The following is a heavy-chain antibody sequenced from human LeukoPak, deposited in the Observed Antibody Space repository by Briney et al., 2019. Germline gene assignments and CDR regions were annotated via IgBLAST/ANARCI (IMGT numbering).Heavy chain of an antibody. CDR2: INLKSGGI. CDR3: ARDRDGGVGTIDY. CDR1: GYTFIDYW. D-gene: IGHD3-3*01. Sequence: ASVKVSCKASGYTFIDYWMHWVRQAPGQGLEWMGRINLKSGGINYAQKFQGRVTMSRDTSISTAYLDLSRLRFDNTAVYYCARDRDGGVGTIDYWGQGTLVPVSS. J-gene: IGHJ4*02. V-gene: IGHV1-2*06.